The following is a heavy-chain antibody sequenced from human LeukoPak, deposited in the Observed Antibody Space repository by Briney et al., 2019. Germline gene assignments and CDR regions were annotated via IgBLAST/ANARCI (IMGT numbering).Heavy chain of an antibody. CDR3: APSSGYYPYYFDY. CDR2: INTKSGGT. CDR1: VYTFTVYY. J-gene: IGHJ4*02. D-gene: IGHD3-22*01. V-gene: IGHV1-2*02. Sequence: ASVTVSFMASVYTFTVYYMHWVRQAPGQGGGRVGWINTKSGGTNYAQKFQGRVTMTRDRAIRTDYMELSRLTSDDTAVYYCAPSSGYYPYYFDYWGQGTLVTVSS.